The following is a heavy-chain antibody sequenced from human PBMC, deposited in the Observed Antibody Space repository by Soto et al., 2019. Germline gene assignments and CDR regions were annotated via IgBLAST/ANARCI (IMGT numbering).Heavy chain of an antibody. V-gene: IGHV2-5*02. CDR1: GFSLSTSGVG. CDR3: AHSLIPNWGSRGAFDY. D-gene: IGHD7-27*01. CDR2: IYWDDDK. Sequence: QITLKESGPTLVKPTQTLTLTCTFSGFSLSTSGVGVGWIRQPPGKALEWLALIYWDDDKRSSPSLKSSLTITKDTSKNPVVLTMTNMDPVDTATYYCAHSLIPNWGSRGAFDYWGQGTLVTVSS. J-gene: IGHJ4*02.